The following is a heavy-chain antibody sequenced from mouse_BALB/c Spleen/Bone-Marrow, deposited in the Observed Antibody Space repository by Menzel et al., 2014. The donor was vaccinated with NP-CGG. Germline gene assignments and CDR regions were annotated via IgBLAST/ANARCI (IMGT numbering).Heavy chain of an antibody. D-gene: IGHD2-4*01. CDR3: ARPTIYYDYDGYAMDY. J-gene: IGHJ4*01. Sequence: EVKLMESGGGLVQPGGSLKLSCATSGFTFSDYYMYWVRQTPEKRLGWVAYISNGGGSTYYPDTVKGRFTISRDNAKNTLCLQMNRLKSEDTAMYYCARPTIYYDYDGYAMDYWGQGTSVTVSS. CDR2: ISNGGGST. V-gene: IGHV5-12*02. CDR1: GFTFSDYY.